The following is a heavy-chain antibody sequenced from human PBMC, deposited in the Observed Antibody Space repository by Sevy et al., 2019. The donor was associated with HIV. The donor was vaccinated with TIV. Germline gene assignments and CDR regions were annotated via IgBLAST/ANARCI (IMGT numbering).Heavy chain of an antibody. V-gene: IGHV4-39*01. CDR2: IYYSGSI. CDR1: GGSISSNSHY. D-gene: IGHD6-19*01. CDR3: ARQGGAVGCEYNWFDP. J-gene: IGHJ5*02. Sequence: SETLSLTCTVSGGSISSNSHYWGWIRQPPGKGLEWVGSIYYSGSIYYNSSLKSRVTISVDTSKNQFSLKVSSMTAADTAEHYCARQGGAVGCEYNWFDPWGQGTLVTVSS.